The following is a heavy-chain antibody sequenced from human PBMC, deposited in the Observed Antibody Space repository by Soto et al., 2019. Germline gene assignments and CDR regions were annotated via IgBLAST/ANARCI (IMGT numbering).Heavy chain of an antibody. CDR1: GYTFTSYD. D-gene: IGHD2-15*01. CDR2: MNPNSGNT. V-gene: IGHV1-8*01. CDR3: ARGHGKDIVVVVAALDAFDI. J-gene: IGHJ3*02. Sequence: ASVKVSCKASGYTFTSYDINWVRQATGQGLEWMGWMNPNSGNTGYAQKFQGRVTMTRNTSLSTAYMELSSLRSEDTAVYYCARGHGKDIVVVVAALDAFDIWGQGTMVTVSS.